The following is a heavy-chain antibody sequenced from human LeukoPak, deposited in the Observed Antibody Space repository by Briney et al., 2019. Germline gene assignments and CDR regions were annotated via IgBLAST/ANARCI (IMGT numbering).Heavy chain of an antibody. Sequence: GGSLRLSCAASGFTFNSYGMHWVRQAPGKGLEWVAVISYDGSNKYYADSVKGRFTISRDNSKNTLYLQMNSLRAEDTAVYYCAKDGDTAMVEAYFDYWGQGTLVTVSS. CDR2: ISYDGSNK. V-gene: IGHV3-30*18. J-gene: IGHJ4*02. CDR1: GFTFNSYG. D-gene: IGHD5-18*01. CDR3: AKDGDTAMVEAYFDY.